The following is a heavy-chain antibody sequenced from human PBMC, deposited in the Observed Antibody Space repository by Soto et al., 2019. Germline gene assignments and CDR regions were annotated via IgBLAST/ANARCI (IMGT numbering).Heavy chain of an antibody. CDR1: GFTFSLYA. J-gene: IGHJ5*02. CDR3: ARDLTTEVLLLITSWFDP. CDR2: ISHDGTNT. Sequence: QVQLAESGGGVVQPGRSLRLSCAASGFTFSLYAMHWVLQAPGKGLEWVAVISHDGTNTFYADSVKGRFTISRDNSNTTLDLQMNSLRAEDTAIFYCARDLTTEVLLLITSWFDPWGQGTLVTVSS. V-gene: IGHV3-30-3*01. D-gene: IGHD3-22*01.